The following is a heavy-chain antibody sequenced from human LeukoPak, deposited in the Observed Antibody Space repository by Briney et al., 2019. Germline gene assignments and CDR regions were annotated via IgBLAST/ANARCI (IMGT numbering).Heavy chain of an antibody. V-gene: IGHV3-30*02. CDR1: GFTFSSYG. J-gene: IGHJ4*02. Sequence: EGSLRLSCAASGFTFSSYGMHWVRQAPGKGLEWVAFIRYDGSNKYYADSVKGRFTISRDNSKNTLYLQMNSLRAEDTAVYYCAKDANPYSSSWLDYWGQGTLVTVSS. D-gene: IGHD6-13*01. CDR2: IRYDGSNK. CDR3: AKDANPYSSSWLDY.